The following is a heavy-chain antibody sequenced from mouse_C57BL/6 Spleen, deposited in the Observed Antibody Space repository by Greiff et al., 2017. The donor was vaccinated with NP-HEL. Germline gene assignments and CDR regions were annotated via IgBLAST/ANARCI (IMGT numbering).Heavy chain of an antibody. Sequence: VQLQQSGAELVKPGASVKMSCKASGYTFTSYWITWVKQRPGQGLEWIGDIYPGSGSTNYNEKFKSKATLTVDTSSSTAYMQLSSLTSEDSAVYYCARGDYGSRGAMDYWGQGTSVTVSS. CDR2: IYPGSGST. J-gene: IGHJ4*01. CDR3: ARGDYGSRGAMDY. CDR1: GYTFTSYW. V-gene: IGHV1-55*01. D-gene: IGHD1-1*01.